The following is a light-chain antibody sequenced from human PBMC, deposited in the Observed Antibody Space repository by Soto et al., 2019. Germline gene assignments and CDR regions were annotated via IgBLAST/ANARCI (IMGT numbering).Light chain of an antibody. CDR1: QSLVYSDGNTY. V-gene: IGKV2-30*01. CDR2: KAS. J-gene: IGKJ1*01. CDR3: MEALQTPWT. Sequence: EVVMTQSPLSLPVTLGQPASISCRSSQSLVYSDGNTYLNWFHQRPGQSPRRLIYKASNRDSGVPDRFSGSGSGTDFTLKISRVEAEDVGVYYCMEALQTPWTFGQGTKVDIK.